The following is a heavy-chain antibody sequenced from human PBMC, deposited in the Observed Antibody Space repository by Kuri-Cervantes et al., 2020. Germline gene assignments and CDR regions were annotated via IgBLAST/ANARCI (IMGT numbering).Heavy chain of an antibody. CDR2: INHSGST. CDR1: GGSFSGYY. V-gene: IGHV4-34*01. D-gene: IGHD1-7*01. J-gene: IGHJ6*02. Sequence: GSLRLSCAVYGGSFSGYYWSWIRQPPGKGLEWIGEINHSGSTNYNPSLKSRVTISVDTSKNQSSLKLSSVTAADTAVYYCARGNGDITGTTRGMDVWGQGTTVTVSS. CDR3: ARGNGDITGTTRGMDV.